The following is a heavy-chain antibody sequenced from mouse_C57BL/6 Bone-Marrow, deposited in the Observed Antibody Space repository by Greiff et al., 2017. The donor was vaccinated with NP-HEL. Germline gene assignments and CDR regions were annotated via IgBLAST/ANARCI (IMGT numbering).Heavy chain of an antibody. V-gene: IGHV1-55*01. Sequence: QVQLQQPGAELVKPGASVKMSCKASGYTFTSYWITWVKQRPGQGLEWIGDIYPGSGSTNYNEKFKSKATLTVDTSSSTAYMQLSSLTSEDSAVYSGARYYYGGSRGYAMDYWGQGTSVTVSS. J-gene: IGHJ4*01. CDR1: GYTFTSYW. D-gene: IGHD1-1*01. CDR2: IYPGSGST. CDR3: ARYYYGGSRGYAMDY.